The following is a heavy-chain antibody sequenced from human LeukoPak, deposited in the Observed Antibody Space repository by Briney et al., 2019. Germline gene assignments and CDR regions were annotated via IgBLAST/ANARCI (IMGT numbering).Heavy chain of an antibody. CDR2: INPNSGGT. J-gene: IGHJ4*02. D-gene: IGHD6-13*01. V-gene: IGHV1-2*02. CDR1: GYTFTGYY. CDR3: ARRPRGSSWYYFDY. Sequence: GASVKVSCKASGYTFTGYYMHWVRQAPGQGLEWMGWINPNSGGTNYAQKFQGRATMTRDTSISTAYMELSRLRSDDTAVYYCARRPRGSSWYYFDYCGQGTLVTVSS.